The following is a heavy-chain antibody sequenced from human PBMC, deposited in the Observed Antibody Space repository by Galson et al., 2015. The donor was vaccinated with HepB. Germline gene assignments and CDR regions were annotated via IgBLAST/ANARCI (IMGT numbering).Heavy chain of an antibody. D-gene: IGHD6-13*01. CDR2: IYHSGST. V-gene: IGHV4-30-2*01. CDR1: GGSISSGGYS. J-gene: IGHJ4*02. Sequence: TLSLTCAVSGGSISSGGYSWSWIRQPPGKGLEWIGYIYHSGSTYYNPSLKSRVTISVDRSKNQFSLKLSSVTAADTAVYYCARGSVSSSPTLIFDYWGQGTLVTVSS. CDR3: ARGSVSSSPTLIFDY.